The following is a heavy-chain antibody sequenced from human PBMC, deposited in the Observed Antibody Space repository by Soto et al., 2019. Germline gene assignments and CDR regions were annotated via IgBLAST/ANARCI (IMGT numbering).Heavy chain of an antibody. V-gene: IGHV4-34*01. CDR1: GGSFSGYY. CDR3: ARVPRITIFGVVSNWYFDL. CDR2: INHSGST. D-gene: IGHD3-3*01. Sequence: QVQLQQWGAGLLKPSETLSLTCAVYGGSFSGYYWSWIRQPPGKVLEWIGEINHSGSTNYNPSLKRRATISVDRSKNQFSLKLSSVTAADTAVYYCARVPRITIFGVVSNWYFDLWGRGTLVTVSS. J-gene: IGHJ2*01.